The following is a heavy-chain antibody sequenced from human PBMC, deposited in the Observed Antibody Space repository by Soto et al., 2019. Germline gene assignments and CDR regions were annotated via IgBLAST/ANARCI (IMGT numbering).Heavy chain of an antibody. V-gene: IGHV4-39*01. CDR3: ARRGDRPPYSGSYYDLYYYGMDV. J-gene: IGHJ6*02. D-gene: IGHD1-26*01. CDR1: GGSISSSSYY. Sequence: PSETLSLTCTVSGGSISSSSYYWGWIRQPPGKGLEWIGSIYYSGSTYYNPSLKSRVTISVDTSKNQFSLKLSSVTAADTAVYYCARRGDRPPYSGSYYDLYYYGMDVWGQGTTVTVSS. CDR2: IYYSGST.